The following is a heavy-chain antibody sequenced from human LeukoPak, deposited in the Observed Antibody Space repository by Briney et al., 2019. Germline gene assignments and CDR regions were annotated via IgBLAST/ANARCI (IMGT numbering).Heavy chain of an antibody. V-gene: IGHV1-3*01. CDR1: GYTFTSYA. D-gene: IGHD3-3*01. CDR3: ARDGTRITIFGVVIDGMDYYGMDV. Sequence: ASVKVSCETSGYTFTSYAMHWVRQAPGQRLEWMGWINAGNGNTKYSQKFQGRVTITRDTSASTAYMELSSLRSEDTAVYYCARDGTRITIFGVVIDGMDYYGMDVWGQGTTVTVSS. J-gene: IGHJ6*02. CDR2: INAGNGNT.